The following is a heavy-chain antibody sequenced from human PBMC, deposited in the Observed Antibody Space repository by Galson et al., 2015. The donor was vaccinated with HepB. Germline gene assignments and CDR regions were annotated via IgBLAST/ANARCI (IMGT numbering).Heavy chain of an antibody. J-gene: IGHJ4*02. CDR2: IYYTGST. Sequence: SLTCTVSGGSISSYYWSWIRQPPGKGLEWIAYIYYTGSTNYNPSLKSRVTISVDTSKNQFSLKLSSVTAADTAVYYCARGSGYYYYWGQGTLVTVSS. D-gene: IGHD3-22*01. CDR1: GGSISSYY. V-gene: IGHV4-59*01. CDR3: ARGSGYYYY.